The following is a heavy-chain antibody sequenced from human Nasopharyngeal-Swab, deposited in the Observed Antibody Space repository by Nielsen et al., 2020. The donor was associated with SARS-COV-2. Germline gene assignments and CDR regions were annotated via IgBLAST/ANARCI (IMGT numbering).Heavy chain of an antibody. Sequence: GECLKISCAASGFTFNNYNFNWVRQAPGKGLEWVSSISSSRSSIYYADSVKGRFTISRDNAKNSLYLQMNSLRAEDPAVYYCARDGLDYDFWSASFMDVWGQGTTVTVSS. D-gene: IGHD3-3*01. CDR1: GFTFNNYN. CDR2: ISSSRSSI. CDR3: ARDGLDYDFWSASFMDV. V-gene: IGHV3-21*01. J-gene: IGHJ6*02.